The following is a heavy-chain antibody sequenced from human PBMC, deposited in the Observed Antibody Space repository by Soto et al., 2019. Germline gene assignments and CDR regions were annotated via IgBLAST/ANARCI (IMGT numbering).Heavy chain of an antibody. CDR2: IWYDGSNK. J-gene: IGHJ5*02. D-gene: IGHD3-16*01. Sequence: GGSLRLSCAASGFTFSSYCMHWVRQAPGKGLEWVAVIWYDGSNKYYADSVKGRFTISRDNSKNTLYLQMNSLRAEDTAVYYCARGREHYVWGSIYNWFDPWGQETLVTVSS. CDR1: GFTFSSYC. CDR3: ARGREHYVWGSIYNWFDP. V-gene: IGHV3-33*01.